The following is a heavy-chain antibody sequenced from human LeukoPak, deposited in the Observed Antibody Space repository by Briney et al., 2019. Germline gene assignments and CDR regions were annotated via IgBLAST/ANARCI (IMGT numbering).Heavy chain of an antibody. CDR1: GGSFSGYY. D-gene: IGHD3-16*01. CDR2: INYSGST. Sequence: TSETLSLTCAVYGGSFSGYYWSWIRQPPGKGLEWMGEINYSGSTNYNPSLKSRVTILVDTSKNQIMQKLSVVIGADAAGDYCANRMGQPCDYWGQGTLVTVSS. V-gene: IGHV4-34*01. CDR3: ANRMGQPCDY. J-gene: IGHJ4*02.